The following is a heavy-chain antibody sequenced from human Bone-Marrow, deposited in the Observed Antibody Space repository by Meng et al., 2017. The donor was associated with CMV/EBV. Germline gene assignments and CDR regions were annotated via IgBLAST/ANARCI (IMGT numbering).Heavy chain of an antibody. CDR1: GYTFTGYY. J-gene: IGHJ4*02. V-gene: IGHV1-2*02. CDR2: INHNSGGT. CDR3: ARTLTGTTEFDY. Sequence: ASVKVSCKASGYTFTGYYMHWVRQAPGQGLEWMGWINHNSGGTNYAQKFQGRITMTRDTSISTAYMELSRLRSDDTAVYYCARTLTGTTEFDYWGQGTLVTVSS. D-gene: IGHD1-20*01.